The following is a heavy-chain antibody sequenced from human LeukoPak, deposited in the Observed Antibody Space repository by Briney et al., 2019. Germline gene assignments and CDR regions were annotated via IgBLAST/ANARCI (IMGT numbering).Heavy chain of an antibody. V-gene: IGHV3-74*03. Sequence: GGSLRLSCAASGFTFNNYWMNWVRQAPGKGLVAVSRITPDGSATAYADSVEGRFTISRDNAKNTLYLEMNSLTTEDTALYYCTRSGYNNGYDYWGQGTLVTVSS. D-gene: IGHD1-1*01. CDR1: GFTFNNYW. CDR3: TRSGYNNGYDY. J-gene: IGHJ4*02. CDR2: ITPDGSAT.